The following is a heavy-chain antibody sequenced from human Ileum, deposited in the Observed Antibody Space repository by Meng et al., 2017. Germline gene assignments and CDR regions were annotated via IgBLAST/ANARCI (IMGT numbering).Heavy chain of an antibody. V-gene: IGHV4-61*01. Sequence: QVQLQESGPGLVRPSAHLSLTCAVSGGSVSGRSYYWTWIRQPPGKGLEWIGYVFDSGTTKYNPSLSSRVTISSDTSKNRFSLELTAVTAADTAVYYCATDVYGDGLAYLDHWGQGSLVTVSS. D-gene: IGHD4-17*01. CDR2: VFDSGTT. CDR1: GGSVSGRSYY. J-gene: IGHJ4*02. CDR3: ATDVYGDGLAYLDH.